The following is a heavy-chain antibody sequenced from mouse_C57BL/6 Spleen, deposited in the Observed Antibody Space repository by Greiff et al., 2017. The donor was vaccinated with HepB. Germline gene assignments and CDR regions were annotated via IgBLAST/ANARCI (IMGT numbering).Heavy chain of an antibody. D-gene: IGHD1-1*01. CDR1: GFTFSSYA. CDR2: ISDGGSYT. V-gene: IGHV5-4*01. J-gene: IGHJ2*01. Sequence: EVQGVESGGGLVKPGGSLKLSCAASGFTFSSYAMSWVRQTPEKRLEWVATISDGGSYTYYPDNVKGRFTISRDNAKNNLYLQMSHLKSEDTAMYYCASTDYGSIFDYWGQGTTLTVSS. CDR3: ASTDYGSIFDY.